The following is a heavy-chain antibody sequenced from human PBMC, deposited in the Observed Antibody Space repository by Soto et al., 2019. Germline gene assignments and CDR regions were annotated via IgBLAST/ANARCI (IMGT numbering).Heavy chain of an antibody. CDR2: IYYTGIT. CDR3: ARAPYGGYFDL. Sequence: QVQLQESGPGLVNPSQTLSLTCTASGDSISSATYYWSWIRQHPGKGLEWIAYIYYTGITYYNQSLESRVTITVDTSKNKFSLKLSSMTAADTAIFYCARAPYGGYFDLWGRGTLLTVSS. J-gene: IGHJ2*01. CDR1: GDSISSATYY. V-gene: IGHV4-31*03. D-gene: IGHD3-16*01.